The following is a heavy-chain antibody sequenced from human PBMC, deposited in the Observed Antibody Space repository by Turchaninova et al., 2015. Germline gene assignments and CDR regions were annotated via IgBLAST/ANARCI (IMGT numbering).Heavy chain of an antibody. D-gene: IGHD5-12*01. Sequence: MESGGGSVQPGESLRLSCVASGFIFSTNAMTWVRQAPGKGLEWVSGISASGASTYDADSVKGRFTVSRDNSKNTRYLEMTGLTVEDTAVYYCAKAPRGYSYSYCDFWGQGTLVTVSS. CDR1: GFIFSTNA. J-gene: IGHJ4*02. CDR2: ISASGAST. V-gene: IGHV3-23*01. CDR3: AKAPRGYSYSYCDF.